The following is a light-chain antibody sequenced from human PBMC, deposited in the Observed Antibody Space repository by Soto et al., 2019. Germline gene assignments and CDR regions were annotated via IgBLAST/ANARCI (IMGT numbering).Light chain of an antibody. CDR2: DAS. J-gene: IGKJ5*01. CDR1: QTLRRTY. Sequence: ENVLMKSPGTLSLSPGERATLSCRASQTLRRTYIAWYQQKPGQAPRLLIYDASNRATGIPARFSGSGSGADFTLTISSLEPEDFAVYYCQQRSNWPPITFGQGTLLEIK. V-gene: IGKV3-11*01. CDR3: QQRSNWPPIT.